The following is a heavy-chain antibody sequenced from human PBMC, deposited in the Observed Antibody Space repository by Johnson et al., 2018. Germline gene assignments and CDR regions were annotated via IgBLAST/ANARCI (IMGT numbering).Heavy chain of an antibody. J-gene: IGHJ6*02. V-gene: IGHV3-33*01. CDR1: GFTFSSYG. CDR2: IWYAGSNK. D-gene: IGHD3-10*01. CDR3: ARDPPTMVRGVINYYYYGMDV. Sequence: QVQLVQAGGGVVQPGRSLRLSCAASGFTFSSYGMHWVRQAPGKGLEWVAVIWYAGSNKYYADSVKVRFTISRDNSKNTLYLQMNSLRAEDTAVYYCARDPPTMVRGVINYYYYGMDVWGQGTTVTVSS.